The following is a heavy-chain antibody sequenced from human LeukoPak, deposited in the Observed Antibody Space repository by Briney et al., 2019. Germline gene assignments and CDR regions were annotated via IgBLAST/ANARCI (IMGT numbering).Heavy chain of an antibody. CDR2: IKQDGSEK. D-gene: IGHD6-13*01. J-gene: IGHJ4*02. Sequence: PGGSLRLSCAASGFTFSSYAMSWVRQAPGKGLEWVANIKQDGSEKYYVDSVKGRFTISRDNAKNSLYLQMNSLRAEDTAVYYCARDSSSWYHWGQGTLVTVSS. CDR1: GFTFSSYA. V-gene: IGHV3-7*03. CDR3: ARDSSSWYH.